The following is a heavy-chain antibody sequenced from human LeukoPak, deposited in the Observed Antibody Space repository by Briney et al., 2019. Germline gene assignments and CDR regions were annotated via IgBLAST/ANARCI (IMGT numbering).Heavy chain of an antibody. CDR2: MNPNSGNT. Sequence: ASVKVSCKASGGTFSSYAISWVRQAPGQGLEWMGWMNPNSGNTGYAQKFQGRVTITRNTSISTAYMELSSLRSEDTAVYYCARVLGKYSSIDYWGQGTLVTVSS. CDR1: GGTFSSYA. D-gene: IGHD6-13*01. V-gene: IGHV1-8*03. J-gene: IGHJ4*02. CDR3: ARVLGKYSSIDY.